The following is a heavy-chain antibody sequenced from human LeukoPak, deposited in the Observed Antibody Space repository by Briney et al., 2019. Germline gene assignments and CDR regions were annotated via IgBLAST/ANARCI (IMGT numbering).Heavy chain of an antibody. Sequence: SETLSLTCTVSGGSISSSSYYWGWIRQPPGKGLEWIGSIYYSGSTYYNPSLKSRVTISVDTSKNQFSLKLSSVTAADTAVYYCARLGSSGWSVRGDYWGQGTLVTASS. J-gene: IGHJ4*02. D-gene: IGHD6-19*01. V-gene: IGHV4-39*01. CDR1: GGSISSSSYY. CDR2: IYYSGST. CDR3: ARLGSSGWSVRGDY.